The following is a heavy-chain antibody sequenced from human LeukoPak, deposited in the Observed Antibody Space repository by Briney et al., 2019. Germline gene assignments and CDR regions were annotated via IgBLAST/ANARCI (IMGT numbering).Heavy chain of an antibody. CDR3: AGGSDYHSSGWYFDY. Sequence: SETLSLTCTVSGGSISSYYWSWIRQPPGKGLEWIGYIYYSGSTNYNPSLKSRVTISVDTSKNQFSLKLSSVTAADTAVYYCAGGSDYHSSGWYFDYWGQGTLVTVSS. CDR2: IYYSGST. J-gene: IGHJ4*02. CDR1: GGSISSYY. D-gene: IGHD3-22*01. V-gene: IGHV4-59*01.